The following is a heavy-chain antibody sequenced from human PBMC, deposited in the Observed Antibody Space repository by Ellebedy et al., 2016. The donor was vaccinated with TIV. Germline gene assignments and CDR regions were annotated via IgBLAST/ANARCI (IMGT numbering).Heavy chain of an antibody. CDR3: ARAGQWLAIEDY. J-gene: IGHJ4*02. V-gene: IGHV1-2*02. Sequence: AASVKVSCKASGYTFTSYYMHWVRQAPGQGLEWMGWINPNNGGTNYAQKFQGRVTMTRDTSISTAYMELSRLRSDDTAVYYCARAGQWLAIEDYWGQGTLVTVSS. CDR2: INPNNGGT. D-gene: IGHD6-19*01. CDR1: GYTFTSYY.